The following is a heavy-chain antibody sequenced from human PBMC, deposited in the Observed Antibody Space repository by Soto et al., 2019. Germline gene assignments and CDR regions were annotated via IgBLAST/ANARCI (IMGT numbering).Heavy chain of an antibody. CDR1: GFTFSSFW. CDR2: INYYGVET. D-gene: IGHD1-7*01. V-gene: IGHV3-7*01. CDR3: ARPNWNYGGPGAFDV. Sequence: EVYLVESGGALVQPGGSLRLSCAASGFTFSSFWMSWVRQAPGKGPEWVANINYYGVETFYGDPVKGRFTISRDNAKNSLYLQLNSLRVEDTSVYYCARPNWNYGGPGAFDVWGRGTMVTVSS. J-gene: IGHJ3*01.